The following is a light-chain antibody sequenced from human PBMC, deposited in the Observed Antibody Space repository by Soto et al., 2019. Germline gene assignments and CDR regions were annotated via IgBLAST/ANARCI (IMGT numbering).Light chain of an antibody. V-gene: IGKV3-20*01. CDR1: QAVSSIL. CDR3: QQRGTSPI. J-gene: IGKJ4*01. CDR2: GAS. Sequence: EVVLTQSPGTLSLSPGERATLSCRASQAVSSILLAWYQQKPGQAPRLLIYGASSRATGIPDRFSGSGSGTDFTLTVSRLEPEDFAVYYCQQRGTSPILGGGTKVEIK.